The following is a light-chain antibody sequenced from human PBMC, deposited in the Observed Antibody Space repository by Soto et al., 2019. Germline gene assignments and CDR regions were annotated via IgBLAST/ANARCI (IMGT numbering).Light chain of an antibody. V-gene: IGLV2-14*01. J-gene: IGLJ1*01. CDR1: SSDVGSYNY. CDR2: EVS. CDR3: TSFTSASSLDV. Sequence: QSVLTQPASVSGSPGQSITISCTGTSSDVGSYNYVSWYQQHPGKAPKVMIYEVSNRASGVSDRFSGSKSGNTASLTISGLQAEDEADYYCTSFTSASSLDVFGNGTKVTV.